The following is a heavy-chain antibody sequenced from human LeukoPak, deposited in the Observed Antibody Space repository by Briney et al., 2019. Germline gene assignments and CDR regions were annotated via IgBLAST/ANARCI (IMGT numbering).Heavy chain of an antibody. CDR2: MSYDGRNK. J-gene: IGHJ5*02. CDR1: GFTFSDYT. Sequence: QSGGSLRLSCAASGFTFSDYTMPWVRQAPGKGLEWVAIMSYDGRNKYYADSVKGRFTISRDNSKNTLYLQMNSLRGDDTAVYYCARDLIIRTAPSWGQGTLVTVSS. CDR3: ARDLIIRTAPS. V-gene: IGHV3-30*04. D-gene: IGHD1-1*01.